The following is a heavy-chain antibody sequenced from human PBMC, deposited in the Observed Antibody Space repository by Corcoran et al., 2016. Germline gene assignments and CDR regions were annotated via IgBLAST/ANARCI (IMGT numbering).Heavy chain of an antibody. V-gene: IGHV3-73*02. J-gene: IGHJ4*02. CDR1: GFTFSGTA. D-gene: IGHD2-2*01. CDR2: IRSKANSYAK. CDR3: TRRGSTSAMDYDY. Sequence: DVQLVETGGGLVQPGGSLELSCAASGFTFSGTAMHRVRQASGKGLEWVCRIRSKANSYAKAYAASVKGRLTISRDDSKNTAYRQLNSLKTEDTAVYYWTRRGSTSAMDYDYWGQGTLVTVSS.